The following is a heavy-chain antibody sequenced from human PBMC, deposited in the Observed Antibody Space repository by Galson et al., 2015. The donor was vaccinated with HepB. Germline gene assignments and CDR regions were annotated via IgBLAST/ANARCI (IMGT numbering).Heavy chain of an antibody. D-gene: IGHD3-10*01. J-gene: IGHJ5*02. CDR2: INPKSGDT. CDR1: GYTFTDHY. CDR3: ARGGGRYCLDA. Sequence: SVQVSCKASGYTFTDHYFHWVRQAPGQGLEWMGWINPKSGDTKYEQNFQGRVSMTRDTSVSLVSMELSSLRSDDTAVYYCARGGGRYCLDAWGQGTLVIVSS. V-gene: IGHV1-2*02.